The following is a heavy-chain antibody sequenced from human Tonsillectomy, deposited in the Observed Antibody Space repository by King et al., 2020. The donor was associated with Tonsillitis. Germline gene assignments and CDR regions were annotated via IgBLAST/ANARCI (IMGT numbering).Heavy chain of an antibody. CDR2: IWYDGSNK. J-gene: IGHJ4*02. CDR3: AREVSRWELFDY. V-gene: IGHV3-33*01. D-gene: IGHD1-26*01. Sequence: VQLVESGGGVVQPGRSLRLSCAASGFTFSSYGMHWVRQAPGKGLEWVAVIWYDGSNKYFADSVKGRFTISRDNSKNTLYLQMNSLRAEDTAVFYCAREVSRWELFDYWGQGTLVTVSP. CDR1: GFTFSSYG.